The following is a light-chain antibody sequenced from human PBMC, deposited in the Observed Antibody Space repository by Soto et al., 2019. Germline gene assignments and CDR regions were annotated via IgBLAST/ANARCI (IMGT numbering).Light chain of an antibody. Sequence: DIVMTQSPDSLAVSLCERATINCKSSQSVLYSSNNRNYLAWYQLKPGQPPKLLIYWASTRESGVPDRFSGSGSGTDFTLTISSLQAEDVAVYYCQQYYSTYWTFGLGTKVDIK. CDR2: WAS. CDR3: QQYYSTYWT. CDR1: QSVLYSSNNRNY. J-gene: IGKJ1*01. V-gene: IGKV4-1*01.